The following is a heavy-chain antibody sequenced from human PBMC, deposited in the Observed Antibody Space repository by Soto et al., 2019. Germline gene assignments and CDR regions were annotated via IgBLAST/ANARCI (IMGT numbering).Heavy chain of an antibody. J-gene: IGHJ4*01. V-gene: IGHV6-1*01. CDR3: ARGEQYSGRIFDY. D-gene: IGHD1-26*01. Sequence: PSQTLSLTCAITGDSVSSNSAGLSLGRQSPSRGLEWLGRTYYRSKWYYEYAVSVRGRITINPDTSKNQYSLQLNSVTPEDTAVYFCARGEQYSGRIFDYWGQGTLVTVSS. CDR2: TYYRSKWYY. CDR1: GDSVSSNSAG.